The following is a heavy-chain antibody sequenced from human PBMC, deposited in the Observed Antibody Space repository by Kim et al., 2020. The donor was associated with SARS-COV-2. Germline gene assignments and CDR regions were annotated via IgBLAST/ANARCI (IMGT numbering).Heavy chain of an antibody. CDR1: GYTFGSYG. CDR2: IHDYNGQT. CDR3: ARRKASSIYGMDV. V-gene: IGHV1-18*01. D-gene: IGHD2-2*01. J-gene: IGHJ6*02. Sequence: ASVKVSCKASGYTFGSYGICWVRQAPGQGLEWMGWIHDYNGQTNYAQKLQDRVTMTTDTSTSTAYMEPRSLTVEDTAVYYCARRKASSIYGMDVWGQGTTVTVSS.